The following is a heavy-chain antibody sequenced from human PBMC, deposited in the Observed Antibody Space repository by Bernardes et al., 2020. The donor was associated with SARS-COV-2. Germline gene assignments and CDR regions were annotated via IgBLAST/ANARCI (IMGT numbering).Heavy chain of an antibody. CDR3: ARDQTVRGPSTFDY. CDR2: ISIDGSYT. J-gene: IGHJ4*02. Sequence: RGSLRPSCAATGLTLRNYWMHWVRQTPGNWLGWISCISIDGSYTRYADSVKGRFTISRDNAKNTLYLQMNSLRAEDTAIYYCARDQTVRGPSTFDYWGRGTLVTVSS. V-gene: IGHV3-74*01. D-gene: IGHD3-10*01. CDR1: GLTLRNYW.